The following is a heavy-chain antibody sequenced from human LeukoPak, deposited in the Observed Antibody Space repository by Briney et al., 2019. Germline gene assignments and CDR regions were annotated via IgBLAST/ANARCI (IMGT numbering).Heavy chain of an antibody. CDR2: ISAYNGNT. V-gene: IGHV1-18*01. J-gene: IGHJ4*02. D-gene: IGHD5-18*01. CDR1: GYTFTSYG. CDR3: ARGKYSYGPSYFDY. Sequence: EASVKVSCKASGYTFTSYGISWVRQAPGQGLEWMGWISAYNGNTNYAQKLQGRVPMTTDTSTSTAYMELRSLRSDDTAVYYCARGKYSYGPSYFDYWGQGTLVTVSS.